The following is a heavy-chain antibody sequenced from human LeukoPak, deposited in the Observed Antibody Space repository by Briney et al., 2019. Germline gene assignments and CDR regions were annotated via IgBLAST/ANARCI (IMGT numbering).Heavy chain of an antibody. CDR3: ARDGYLVVPAADYYYYMDV. D-gene: IGHD2-2*01. J-gene: IGHJ6*03. V-gene: IGHV1-69*13. CDR1: GGTFSSYA. Sequence: SVKVSCKASGGTFSSYAISWVRQAPGQGLEWMGGIIPIFGTANYAQKFRGRVTITADESTSTAYMELGSLRSEDTAVYYCARDGYLVVPAADYYYYMDVWGKGTTVTVSS. CDR2: IIPIFGTA.